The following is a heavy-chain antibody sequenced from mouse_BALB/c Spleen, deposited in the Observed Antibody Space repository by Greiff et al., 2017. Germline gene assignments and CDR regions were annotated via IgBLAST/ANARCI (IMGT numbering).Heavy chain of an antibody. CDR1: GYTFTEYI. D-gene: IGHD2-14*01. Sequence: VQLQESGAGLVKPGASVKLSCKASGYTFTEYIIHWVKQRSGQGLEWIGWFYPGSGSIKYNEKFKDKATLTADKSSSTVYMELSRLTSEDSAVYFCARQNRYDDGIYAMDYWGQGTSVTVSS. CDR2: FYPGSGSI. J-gene: IGHJ4*01. CDR3: ARQNRYDDGIYAMDY. V-gene: IGHV1-62-2*01.